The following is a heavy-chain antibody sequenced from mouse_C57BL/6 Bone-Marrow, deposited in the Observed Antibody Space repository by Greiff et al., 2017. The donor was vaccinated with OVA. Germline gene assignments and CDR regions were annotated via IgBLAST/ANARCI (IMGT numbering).Heavy chain of an antibody. CDR1: GFTFSDFY. Sequence: EVKLQESGGGLVQSGRSLRLSCATSGFTFSDFYMAWVRQAPGKGLEWIAASRNKANDYTTEYSASVKGRFIVSRDTSQSILYLQMNALRAEDTAIYYCARDDYYWYVDVWGTGTTVTVSS. V-gene: IGHV7-1*01. CDR3: ARDDYYWYVDV. J-gene: IGHJ1*03. CDR2: SRNKANDYTT.